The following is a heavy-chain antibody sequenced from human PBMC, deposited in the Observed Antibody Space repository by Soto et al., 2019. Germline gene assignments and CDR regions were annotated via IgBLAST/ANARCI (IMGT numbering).Heavy chain of an antibody. D-gene: IGHD3-22*01. CDR2: ISYDGSNK. CDR1: GFTFSSYA. Sequence: GGSLRLSCAASGFTFSSYAMHWVRQAPGKGLEWVAVISYDGSNKYYADSVKGRFTISRDNSKNTLYLQMNSLRAEDTAVYYCARHSTYYYDSSGPDFDYWGQGTLVTVSS. CDR3: ARHSTYYYDSSGPDFDY. J-gene: IGHJ4*02. V-gene: IGHV3-30-3*01.